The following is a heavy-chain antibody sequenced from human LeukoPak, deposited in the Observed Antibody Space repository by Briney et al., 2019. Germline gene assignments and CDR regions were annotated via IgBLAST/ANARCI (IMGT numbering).Heavy chain of an antibody. CDR1: GGSISSYY. V-gene: IGHV4-59*08. CDR2: FSHSGST. D-gene: IGHD4-23*01. J-gene: IGHJ4*02. Sequence: SETLSLTCTVSGGSISSYYWSWIRQPPGKELEWIGYFSHSGSTNYNPSLKSRVTMSVDTSKNHFSLKVSSVTAADTAVYYCARQKGNFYFDYWGQGTLVTVSS. CDR3: ARQKGNFYFDY.